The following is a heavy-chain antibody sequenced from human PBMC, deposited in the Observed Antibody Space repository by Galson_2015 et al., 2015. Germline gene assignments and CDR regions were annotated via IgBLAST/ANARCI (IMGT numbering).Heavy chain of an antibody. CDR1: GYTFTSYA. V-gene: IGHV1-3*01. J-gene: IGHJ5*02. CDR2: INAGNGNT. D-gene: IGHD3-3*01. CDR3: ARALAPITIFGVVTWFDP. Sequence: SVKVSCKASGYTFTSYAMHWVRQAPGQRLEWMGWINAGNGNTKYSQKFQGRVTITRDTSASTAYMELSSLRSEDTAVYYCARALAPITIFGVVTWFDPWGQGTLVTVSS.